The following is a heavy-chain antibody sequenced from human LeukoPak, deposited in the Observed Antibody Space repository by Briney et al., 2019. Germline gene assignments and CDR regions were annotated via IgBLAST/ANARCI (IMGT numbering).Heavy chain of an antibody. V-gene: IGHV4-34*01. D-gene: IGHD2-2*02. J-gene: IGHJ5*02. CDR1: GGSFSGYY. Sequence: SETLSLTCAVYGGSFSGYYWSWIRQPPGKGLEWIGEINHSGSTNYNPSLKSRVTISVDTSKNQFSLKLSSVTAADTAVYYCARDGYCSSPSCYTALRRKRNWFDPWGQGTLVTVSS. CDR2: INHSGST. CDR3: ARDGYCSSPSCYTALRRKRNWFDP.